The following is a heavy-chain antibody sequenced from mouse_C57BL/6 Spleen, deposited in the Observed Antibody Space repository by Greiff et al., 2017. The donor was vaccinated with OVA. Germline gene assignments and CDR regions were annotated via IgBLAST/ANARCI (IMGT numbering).Heavy chain of an antibody. CDR3: ARDWDVGFDY. D-gene: IGHD4-1*01. CDR2: ISSGGSYT. J-gene: IGHJ2*01. V-gene: IGHV5-6*02. CDR1: GFTFSSYG. Sequence: EVMLVESGGDLVKPGGSLKLSCAASGFTFSSYGMSWVRQTPDKRLEWVATISSGGSYTYYPDSVKGRFTISRDNAKNTLYLQMSSLKSEDTAMYYCARDWDVGFDYWGQGTTLTVSS.